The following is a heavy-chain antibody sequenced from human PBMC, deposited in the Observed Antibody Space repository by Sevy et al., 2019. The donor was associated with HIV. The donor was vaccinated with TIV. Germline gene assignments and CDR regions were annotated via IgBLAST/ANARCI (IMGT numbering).Heavy chain of an antibody. V-gene: IGHV3-21*01. CDR2: ISSSSSHI. CDR1: GFTFSSYA. J-gene: IGHJ6*02. CDR3: ARVAADDPDFYYYGMDV. Sequence: GALRLSCAASGFTFSSYAMNWVHQAPGKGLEWVSSISSSSSHIYAADSLKGRFTISRDNAKNSLFLQMNSLRAEDTAIYYCARVAADDPDFYYYGMDVWGQGTTVTVSS. D-gene: IGHD6-13*01.